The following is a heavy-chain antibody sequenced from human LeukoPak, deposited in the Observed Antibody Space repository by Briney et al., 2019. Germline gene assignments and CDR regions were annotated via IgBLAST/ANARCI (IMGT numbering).Heavy chain of an antibody. J-gene: IGHJ2*01. CDR2: IIPILGIA. CDR1: GGTFNSYT. V-gene: IGHV1-69*04. D-gene: IGHD3-3*01. Sequence: SVKVSCKASGGTFNSYTISWVRQAPGQGLEWMGRIIPILGIANYAQKFQGRVTVTADKSTSTAYMELSSLRSEDTAVYYCAREYYDFWSAPYGKYWYFDLWGRGTLVTVSS. CDR3: AREYYDFWSAPYGKYWYFDL.